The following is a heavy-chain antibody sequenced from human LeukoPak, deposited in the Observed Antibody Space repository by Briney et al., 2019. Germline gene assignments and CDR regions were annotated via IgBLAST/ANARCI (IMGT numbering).Heavy chain of an antibody. CDR1: GYSFTAYD. Sequence: ASVKVSCKASGYSFTAYDINWVRQATGQGLEWIRYIDPNTGLTESAQKFQGRVSLTRDTSISTAYMEMSSLRSEDTAVYYCARVLCSSTSCYSSPWFDPWGQGTLVTVSS. CDR2: IDPNTGLT. V-gene: IGHV1-8*01. J-gene: IGHJ5*02. CDR3: ARVLCSSTSCYSSPWFDP. D-gene: IGHD2-2*01.